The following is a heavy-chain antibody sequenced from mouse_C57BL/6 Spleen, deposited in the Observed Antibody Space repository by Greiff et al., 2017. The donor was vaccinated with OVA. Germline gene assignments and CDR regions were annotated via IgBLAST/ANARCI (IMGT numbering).Heavy chain of an antibody. Sequence: QVQLQQSGTELVKPGASVKLSCKASGYTFTSYWMRWVKQRPGQGLEWIGNINPSNGGTNYNEKFKRKATLTVDKSSSTAYMQLSSLTSEDSAVYYCARYDYDGAWFAYWGQGTLVTVSA. D-gene: IGHD2-4*01. CDR2: INPSNGGT. CDR1: GYTFTSYW. V-gene: IGHV1-53*01. CDR3: ARYDYDGAWFAY. J-gene: IGHJ3*01.